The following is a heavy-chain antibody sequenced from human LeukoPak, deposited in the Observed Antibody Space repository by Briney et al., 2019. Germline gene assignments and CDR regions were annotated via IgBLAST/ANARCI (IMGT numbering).Heavy chain of an antibody. D-gene: IGHD5-12*01. Sequence: PGGSLRLSCAASGFTFSSYAMHWVRQAPGKGLEWVAVISYDGSNKYYADSVKGRFTISRDNSKNTLYLQMNSLRAEDTAVYYCARASLLRGGYDSSSWFDPWGQGTLVTVSS. CDR2: ISYDGSNK. CDR3: ARASLLRGGYDSSSWFDP. J-gene: IGHJ5*02. CDR1: GFTFSSYA. V-gene: IGHV3-30-3*01.